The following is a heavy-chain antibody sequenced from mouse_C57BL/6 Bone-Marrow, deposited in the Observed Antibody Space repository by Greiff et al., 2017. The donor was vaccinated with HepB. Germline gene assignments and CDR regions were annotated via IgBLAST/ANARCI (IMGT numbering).Heavy chain of an antibody. CDR3: TRKSSGYWFAY. D-gene: IGHD3-2*02. CDR2: IDPENGDT. V-gene: IGHV14-4*01. Sequence: EVQLQQSGAELVRPGASVKLSCTASGFNIKDDYMHWVKQRPEQGLEWIGWIDPENGDTEYASKFQGKATITADTSSNTAYLQLSSLTSEDTAVYYCTRKSSGYWFAYWGQGTLVTVSA. J-gene: IGHJ3*01. CDR1: GFNIKDDY.